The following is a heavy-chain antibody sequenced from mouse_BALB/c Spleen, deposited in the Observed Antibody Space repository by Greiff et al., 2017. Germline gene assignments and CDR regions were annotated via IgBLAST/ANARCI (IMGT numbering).Heavy chain of an antibody. CDR3: ARDEYFDV. CDR1: GFTFSDYY. CDR2: ISDGGSYT. V-gene: IGHV5-4*02. J-gene: IGHJ1*01. Sequence: EVMLVESGGGLVKPGGSLKLSCAASGFTFSDYYMYWVRQTPEKRLEWVATISDGGSYTYYPDSVKGRFTISRDNAKNNLYLQMSSLKSEDTAMYYCARDEYFDVWGAGTTVTVSS.